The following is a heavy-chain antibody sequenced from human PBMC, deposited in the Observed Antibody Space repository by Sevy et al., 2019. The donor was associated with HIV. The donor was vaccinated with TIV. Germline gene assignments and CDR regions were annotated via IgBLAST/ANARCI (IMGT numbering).Heavy chain of an antibody. D-gene: IGHD2-15*01. CDR1: GFSFGEYA. Sequence: GESLKISCSASGFSFGEYAMSWFRQAPGKGLEWVAFIRGKAFGGTTEYAASVKGRFTISIDDSKSIAYLQMISLKTEDTAVYYCSREAGVVVVVAANQFDYWGQGTLVTVSS. CDR3: SREAGVVVVVAANQFDY. CDR2: IRGKAFGGTT. J-gene: IGHJ4*02. V-gene: IGHV3-49*03.